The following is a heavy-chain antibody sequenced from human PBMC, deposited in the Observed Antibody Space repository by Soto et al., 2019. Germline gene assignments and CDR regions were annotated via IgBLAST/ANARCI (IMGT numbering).Heavy chain of an antibody. CDR3: AKDRYYYDSSGEKWFDY. Sequence: GGSLRLSCAASGFTFSSYAMSWVRQAPGKGLDWVSSISGSGGSTYYADSVKGRFTISRENSKNTLYLQMNSLRAEDTAVYYCAKDRYYYDSSGEKWFDYWGQGTLVTVSS. D-gene: IGHD3-22*01. CDR1: GFTFSSYA. CDR2: ISGSGGST. J-gene: IGHJ4*02. V-gene: IGHV3-23*01.